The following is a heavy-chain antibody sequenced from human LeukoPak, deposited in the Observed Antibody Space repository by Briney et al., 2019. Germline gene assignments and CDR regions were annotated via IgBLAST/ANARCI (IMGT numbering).Heavy chain of an antibody. Sequence: GGSLRLSCAASGLTFSSYAMSWVRQAPGKGLEWVSAISGSGGSTYYADSVKGRFTISRDNSKNTLYLQMNSLRAEDTDVYYCAKALAVDGMEYYFDYWGQGTLVTVSS. CDR1: GLTFSSYA. V-gene: IGHV3-23*01. D-gene: IGHD6-19*01. CDR2: ISGSGGST. CDR3: AKALAVDGMEYYFDY. J-gene: IGHJ4*02.